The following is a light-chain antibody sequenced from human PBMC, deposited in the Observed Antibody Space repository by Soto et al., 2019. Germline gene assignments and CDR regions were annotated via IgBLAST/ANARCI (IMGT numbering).Light chain of an antibody. Sequence: DIQMTQSPSTLSASVGDRVTITCRASQTISFSLVWYQQKPGKAPKLLIYDASTLQSGVPSRFSGSESGTEFILTISGLQPADFETYYCQQYHGYSLTFGQGPKVDI. CDR1: QTISFS. V-gene: IGKV1-5*01. J-gene: IGKJ1*01. CDR3: QQYHGYSLT. CDR2: DAS.